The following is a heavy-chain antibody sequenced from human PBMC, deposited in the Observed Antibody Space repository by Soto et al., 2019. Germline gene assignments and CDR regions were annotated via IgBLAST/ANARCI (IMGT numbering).Heavy chain of an antibody. V-gene: IGHV2-26*01. Sequence: SGPTLVNPTETLTLTCTVSGFSLTTGKMGVSWIRQPPGKALEWLAHIFSDNERSYSTSLQGRLTIPKDTSGSQVVLSMTNVDPVDTATYYCARMNVDPYQFYYAMDVWGQGTTVTVSS. D-gene: IGHD1-1*01. CDR3: ARMNVDPYQFYYAMDV. J-gene: IGHJ6*02. CDR2: IFSDNER. CDR1: GFSLTTGKMG.